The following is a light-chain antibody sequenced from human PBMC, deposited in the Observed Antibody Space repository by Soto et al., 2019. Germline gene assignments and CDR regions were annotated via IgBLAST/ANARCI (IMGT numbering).Light chain of an antibody. CDR2: AAS. Sequence: DIQLTQSPSFLSASVGDRVTITCRASHGIDNYLAWYQQKPGKAPKLLIYAASALRNGVSSRFSGSGSGTEFTLTISSLQPEDFATYYCQHLNTYPLTFGPGTTVNIK. J-gene: IGKJ3*01. V-gene: IGKV1-9*01. CDR1: HGIDNY. CDR3: QHLNTYPLT.